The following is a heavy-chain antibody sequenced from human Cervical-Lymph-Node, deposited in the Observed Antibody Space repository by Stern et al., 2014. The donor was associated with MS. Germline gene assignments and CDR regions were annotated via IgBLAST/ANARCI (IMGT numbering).Heavy chain of an antibody. CDR1: GGSISNDNW. V-gene: IGHV4-4*02. CDR3: AYNGYYSLDF. CDR2: IYHSGGT. D-gene: IGHD3-22*01. J-gene: IGHJ4*02. Sequence: QVQLVESGPGLVRPSGTLSLTCAVSGGSISNDNWWSWVRQRPGKGLERIGAIYHSGGTNYNPSLKSRVTVSVDKSKNQFSLKVDSVTAADTAVYYCAYNGYYSLDFWGQGTLVTVSS.